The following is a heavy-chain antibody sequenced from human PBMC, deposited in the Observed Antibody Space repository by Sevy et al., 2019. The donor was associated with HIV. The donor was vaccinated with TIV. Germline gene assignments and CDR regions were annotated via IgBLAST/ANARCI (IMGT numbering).Heavy chain of an antibody. CDR2: IYYNGHI. CDR1: GGSITSLY. V-gene: IGHV4-59*08. CDR3: AGENAWGRGYS. Sequence: SETLSLTCTVSGGSITSLYWNWIRQPPGKGLEWIGNIYYNGHINYNPSLKSRVTLSLDTSKNQFSLRLSSVTAADTAMYYCAGENAWGRGYSWGQGPLVTVSS. D-gene: IGHD1-26*01. J-gene: IGHJ4*02.